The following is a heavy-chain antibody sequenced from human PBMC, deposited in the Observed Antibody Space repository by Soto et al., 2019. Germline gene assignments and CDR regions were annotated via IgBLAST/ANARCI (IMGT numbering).Heavy chain of an antibody. CDR2: ISAYNGET. V-gene: IGHV1-18*01. Sequence: QVQLVQSGAEVKKPGASVKVSCKASGYTFTSSGFSWVRQAPGQGLEWMAWISAYNGETHYAQKFQGRVTMTPDTSTRKSYMELRSLRSDDTAVYYCARDSGSYMYVSDWGQGTLVTVSS. CDR1: GYTFTSSG. CDR3: ARDSGSYMYVSD. J-gene: IGHJ4*02. D-gene: IGHD1-26*01.